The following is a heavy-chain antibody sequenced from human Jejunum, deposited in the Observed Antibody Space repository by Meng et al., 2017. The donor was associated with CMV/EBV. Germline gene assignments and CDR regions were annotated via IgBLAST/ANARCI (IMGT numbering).Heavy chain of an antibody. V-gene: IGHV3-23*01. D-gene: IGHD2-2*01. Sequence: AMSWVSQAPGKGLEWISAISGCGGSTYYTNSVKGQFTISRDDSKNTLYLQMNSLRAEDTAVYYCAKEPLGYCSSTSCYRGGYFDYWGQGTLVTVSS. CDR2: ISGCGGST. CDR1: A. CDR3: AKEPLGYCSSTSCYRGGYFDY. J-gene: IGHJ4*02.